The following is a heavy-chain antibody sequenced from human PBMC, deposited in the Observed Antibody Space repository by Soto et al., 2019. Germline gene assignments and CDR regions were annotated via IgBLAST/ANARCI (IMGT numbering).Heavy chain of an antibody. CDR1: GFTFSSYG. CDR3: AKDCGGDCYGDAFDI. Sequence: GGSLRLSCAASGFTFSSYGMHWVRQAPGKGLEWVAVISYDGSNKYYADSVKGRFTISRDNSKNTLYLQMNSLRAEDTAVYYCAKDCGGDCYGDAFDIWGQGTMVTVSS. V-gene: IGHV3-30*18. J-gene: IGHJ3*02. D-gene: IGHD2-21*01. CDR2: ISYDGSNK.